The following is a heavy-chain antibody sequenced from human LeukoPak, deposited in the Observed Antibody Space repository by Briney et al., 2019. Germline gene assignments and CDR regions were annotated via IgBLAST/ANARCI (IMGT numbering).Heavy chain of an antibody. V-gene: IGHV3-53*01. CDR3: AREGNSGWLFYFDY. D-gene: IGHD6-19*01. J-gene: IGHJ4*02. CDR1: GFSVSTNY. CDR2: IYKDGST. Sequence: GGSLRLSCAASGFSVSTNYMSWVRQAPGKGLEWVSGIYKDGSTYYADSVKGRFTISRDISKNTLSLQMNNPRAEDTAVYYCAREGNSGWLFYFDYWGQGTLVTVSA.